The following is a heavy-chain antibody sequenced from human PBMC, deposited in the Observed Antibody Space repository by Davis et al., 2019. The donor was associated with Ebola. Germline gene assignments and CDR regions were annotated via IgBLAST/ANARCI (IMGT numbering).Heavy chain of an antibody. CDR3: ARALVDGGS. D-gene: IGHD4-23*01. J-gene: IGHJ5*02. CDR2: INPNSGGT. V-gene: IGHV1-2*02. Sequence: ASVKVSCKASGYTFTSYYMHWVRQAPGQGLEWMGWINPNSGGTNYAQKFQGRVTMTRDTSINTVYMGLSRLKDDDTAVYYCARALVDGGSWGQGTLVTVSS. CDR1: GYTFTSYY.